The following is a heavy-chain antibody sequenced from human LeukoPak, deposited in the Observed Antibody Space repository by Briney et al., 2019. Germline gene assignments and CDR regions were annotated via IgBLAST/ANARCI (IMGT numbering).Heavy chain of an antibody. D-gene: IGHD2-8*01. CDR1: GGSINSGDYY. CDR2: IYYSGST. J-gene: IGHJ6*03. V-gene: IGHV4-30-4*08. CDR3: ARTKGNYYYMDV. Sequence: SQTLSLTCTVSGGSINSGDYYWSWIRQPPGKGLEWIEYIYYSGSTYYNPSLKSRVTISIDTSKNQFSLKLSSVTAADTAVYYCARTKGNYYYMDVWGKGTTVTVSS.